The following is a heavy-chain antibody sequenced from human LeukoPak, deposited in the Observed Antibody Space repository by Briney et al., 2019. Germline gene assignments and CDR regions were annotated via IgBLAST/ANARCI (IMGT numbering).Heavy chain of an antibody. CDR2: ISSSGSTI. D-gene: IGHD3-10*01. J-gene: IGHJ6*04. V-gene: IGHV3-48*03. CDR3: ARVDYYGSGSPSGMDA. Sequence: GGSLRHSCAASGFTFSSYEMNWVRQAPGKGLEWVSYISSSGSTIYYADSVKGRFTISRDNAKNSLYLQMNSLRAEDTAVYYCARVDYYGSGSPSGMDAWGKGTTVTVSS. CDR1: GFTFSSYE.